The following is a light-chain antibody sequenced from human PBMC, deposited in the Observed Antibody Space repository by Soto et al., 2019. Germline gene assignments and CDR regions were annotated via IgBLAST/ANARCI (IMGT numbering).Light chain of an antibody. CDR2: GVS. CDR3: SSYTSTFTWV. Sequence: QSALTQPASVSGSPGQSITISCTGTRSDIGLHNFVSWHQQHPGKAPKFIIYGVSNRPSGVSNRFSASKSGNTASLTISGLQADDEADYYCSSYTSTFTWVFGGGTKLTVL. V-gene: IGLV2-14*01. CDR1: RSDIGLHNF. J-gene: IGLJ3*02.